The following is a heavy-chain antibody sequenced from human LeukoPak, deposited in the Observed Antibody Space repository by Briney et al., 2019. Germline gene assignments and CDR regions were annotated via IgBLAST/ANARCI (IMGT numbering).Heavy chain of an antibody. J-gene: IGHJ4*02. CDR1: GFTFGDYA. V-gene: IGHV3-48*03. CDR2: ISIGGSTI. Sequence: PGGSLRLSCTASGFTFGDYAMSWVRQAPGKGLEWVSYISIGGSTIYYADSVKGRFTISRDNAKNSLYLQMNSLRAEDTAVYYCASTVANDYWGQGTLVTVSS. D-gene: IGHD4-23*01. CDR3: ASTVANDY.